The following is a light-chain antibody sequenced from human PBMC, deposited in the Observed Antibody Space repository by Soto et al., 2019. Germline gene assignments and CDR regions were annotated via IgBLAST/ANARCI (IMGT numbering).Light chain of an antibody. J-gene: IGLJ1*01. V-gene: IGLV2-14*01. CDR3: SSYTSSSTYV. CDR2: DVS. Sequence: QSVLTQPASVSGSPGQSITISCTGNSSVVGGYNYVSWYQQHPGKAPKLMIYDVSNRPSGVSNRFSGSKSGNTATLTISGLQAEVEADYYCSSYTSSSTYVFGTGTKVTVL. CDR1: SSVVGGYNY.